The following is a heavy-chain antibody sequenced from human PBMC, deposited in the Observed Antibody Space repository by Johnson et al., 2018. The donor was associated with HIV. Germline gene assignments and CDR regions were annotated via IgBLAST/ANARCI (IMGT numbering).Heavy chain of an antibody. CDR2: ISSSGGDT. J-gene: IGHJ3*01. V-gene: IGHV3-23*04. CDR1: PFTFSSYA. CDR3: AKEGIVPTAAVVGPPVDLDL. Sequence: VQLVESGGGLLHPGGSLRLSCGAPPFTFSSYAMRWVRQAPVKGLDWVSAISSSGGDTYSADSVEGRFSSSSANSKNILYLHMNIVRTDDTALYFCAKEGIVPTAAVVGPPVDLDLWGQGTTVTVSS. D-gene: IGHD5-12*01.